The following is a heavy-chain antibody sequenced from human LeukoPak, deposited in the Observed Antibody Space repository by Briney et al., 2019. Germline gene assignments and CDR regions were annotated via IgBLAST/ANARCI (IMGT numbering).Heavy chain of an antibody. J-gene: IGHJ4*02. Sequence: TLTLTCTVSGGSISSGGYYWNWIRQHPGKGLEWIGYIYYSGSTFYNPSLKSRLTISLDTSKNQFSLKLSSVTAADTAVYYCARDTITMVRGVDYYFDYWGQGTLVTVSS. CDR1: GGSISSGGYY. V-gene: IGHV4-31*03. CDR2: IYYSGST. CDR3: ARDTITMVRGVDYYFDY. D-gene: IGHD3-10*01.